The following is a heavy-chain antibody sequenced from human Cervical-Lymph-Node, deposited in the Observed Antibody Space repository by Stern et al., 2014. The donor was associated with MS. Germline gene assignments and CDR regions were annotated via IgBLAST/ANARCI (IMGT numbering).Heavy chain of an antibody. V-gene: IGHV1-46*03. Sequence: DQLVESGAEVKKPGASVNVSCEASGFSFTTHYMHWIRQAPGAGLEWVGMLNPNSGTTSYARQFQGRVIITRDTSTSTIYMELTGLRSEDTALYFCTRVQRERRALDHFDPWGQGTLVTVSS. CDR3: TRVQRERRALDHFDP. D-gene: IGHD1-1*01. CDR1: GFSFTTHY. J-gene: IGHJ5*02. CDR2: LNPNSGTT.